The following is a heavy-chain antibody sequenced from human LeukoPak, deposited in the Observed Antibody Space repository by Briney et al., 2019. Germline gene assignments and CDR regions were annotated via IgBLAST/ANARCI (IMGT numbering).Heavy chain of an antibody. CDR3: ARDSSSFNGNWFDP. Sequence: ASVQVSCKASGYTFTGYYMHWVRQAPGQGLEWMGWINPNSGGTNYAQKFQGWVTMTRDTSISTAYMELSRLRSDDTAVYYCARDSSSFNGNWFDPWGQGTLVTVSS. CDR2: INPNSGGT. J-gene: IGHJ5*02. D-gene: IGHD6-13*01. V-gene: IGHV1-2*04. CDR1: GYTFTGYY.